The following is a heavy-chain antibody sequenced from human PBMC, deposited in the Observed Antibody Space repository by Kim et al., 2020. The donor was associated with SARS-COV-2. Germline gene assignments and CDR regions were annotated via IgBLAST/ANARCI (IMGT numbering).Heavy chain of an antibody. CDR3: ARDGGIAARGDTLDN. V-gene: IGHV3-7*01. Sequence: ESLKSLVTISTDNAKNSLYLKMNSMRTEDTAVYYCARDGGIAARGDTLDNWGQETMVTVSS. J-gene: IGHJ3*02. D-gene: IGHD6-13*01.